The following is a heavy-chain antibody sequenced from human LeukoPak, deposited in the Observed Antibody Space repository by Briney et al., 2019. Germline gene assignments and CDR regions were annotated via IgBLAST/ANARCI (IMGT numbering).Heavy chain of an antibody. CDR1: GYSFTSYW. V-gene: IGHV5-51*01. CDR2: IYPGDSDT. CDR3: ARLPPTTGTTSDAFDI. Sequence: GESLKISCKGSGYSFTSYWIGWVRQMPGKGLEWMGIIYPGDSDTRYSPSFQGQVTISADKSISTAYLQWSSLKASDTAMYCCARLPPTTGTTSDAFDIWGQGTMVTVSS. J-gene: IGHJ3*02. D-gene: IGHD1-1*01.